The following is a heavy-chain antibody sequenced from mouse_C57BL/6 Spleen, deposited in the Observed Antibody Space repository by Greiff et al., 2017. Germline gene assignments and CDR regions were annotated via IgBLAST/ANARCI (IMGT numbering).Heavy chain of an antibody. CDR2: IYPGSGST. CDR1: GYTFTSYG. J-gene: IGHJ1*03. Sequence: QVQLQQSGAELARPGASVKLSCKASGYTFTSYGISWVKQRTGQGLEWIGEIYPGSGSTNYNEKFKSKATLTVDTSSSTAYMQLSSLTSEDSAVYYGAGHYSNPYWYFDVWGTGTTVTVSS. V-gene: IGHV1-81*01. D-gene: IGHD2-5*01. CDR3: AGHYSNPYWYFDV.